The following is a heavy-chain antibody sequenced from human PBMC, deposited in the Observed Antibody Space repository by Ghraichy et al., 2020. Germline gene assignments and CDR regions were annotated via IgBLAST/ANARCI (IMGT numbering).Heavy chain of an antibody. CDR1: GGSISSYY. J-gene: IGHJ4*02. D-gene: IGHD5-24*01. CDR2: IYYSGST. Sequence: SETLSRTCTVSGGSISSYYWSWIRQPPGKGLEWIGYIYYSGSTNYNPSLKSRVTISVDTSKNQFSLKLSSVTAADTAVYYCARDGDGYNPSFDYWGQGTLVTVSS. CDR3: ARDGDGYNPSFDY. V-gene: IGHV4-59*01.